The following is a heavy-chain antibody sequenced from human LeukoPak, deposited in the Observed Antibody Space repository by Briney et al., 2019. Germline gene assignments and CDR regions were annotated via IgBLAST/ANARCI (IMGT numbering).Heavy chain of an antibody. J-gene: IGHJ2*01. CDR1: GGSISTCY. Sequence: PSETLSLTCTVSGGSISTCYWSWIRQPPGKGLEWIGYVDYSGSTNYNPSLKSRVTISVDTSKNQSSLKLSSVTAADTAVYYCARVGQGCFDLWGRGTLVTVSS. CDR2: VDYSGST. CDR3: ARVGQGCFDL. V-gene: IGHV4-59*01.